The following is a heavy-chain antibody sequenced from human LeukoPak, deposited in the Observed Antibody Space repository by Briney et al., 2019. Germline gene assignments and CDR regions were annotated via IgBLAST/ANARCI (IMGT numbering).Heavy chain of an antibody. D-gene: IGHD6-19*01. J-gene: IGHJ4*02. CDR1: GYIFTSYW. CDR3: ARGGWLDDY. V-gene: IGHV5-10-1*01. CDR2: INPSNSYT. Sequence: GESLRISCKGSGYIFTSYWISWVRQMPGKGLEWRGRINPSNSYTNYNPSFQSHVTFSVDKSIATAYLQWPTLKASDTAMYYCARGGWLDDYWGQGTLVTVSS.